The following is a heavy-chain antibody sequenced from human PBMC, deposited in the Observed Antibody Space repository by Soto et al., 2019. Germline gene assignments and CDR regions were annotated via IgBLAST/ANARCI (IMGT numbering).Heavy chain of an antibody. D-gene: IGHD3-22*01. V-gene: IGHV3-7*05. CDR3: ARGADSSGYYYGLS. Sequence: GGSLRLSCAASRFSISVYWRSWVRQAPGKGLEWVANIKPDGSEKYYVDSVKGRFTISRDNAKNSLNLQMNSLSAEDTAVYYCARGADSSGYYYGLSWGQGTLVTVSP. J-gene: IGHJ5*02. CDR1: RFSISVYW. CDR2: IKPDGSEK.